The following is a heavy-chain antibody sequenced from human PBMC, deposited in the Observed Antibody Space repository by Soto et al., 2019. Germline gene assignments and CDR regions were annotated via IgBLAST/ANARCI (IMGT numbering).Heavy chain of an antibody. Sequence: QVQLEQSGAEVKKPGSSVKVSCKASGGTLRDHGVAWLRQAPGQGLEWMGGTIPVFNTAKYAQKFQGRVTVTADKVTNIAYMELSSLRSEDTAFYFCARGVYGSGNYYTGPSAFDIWGQGTMVIVSS. D-gene: IGHD3-10*01. V-gene: IGHV1-69*06. CDR2: TIPVFNTA. CDR1: GGTLRDHG. J-gene: IGHJ3*02. CDR3: ARGVYGSGNYYTGPSAFDI.